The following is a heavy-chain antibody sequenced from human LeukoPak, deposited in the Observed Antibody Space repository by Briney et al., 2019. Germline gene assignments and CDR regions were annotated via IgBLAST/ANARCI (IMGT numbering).Heavy chain of an antibody. CDR1: GFTFCNYA. Sequence: GESLRLSCAASGFTFCNYAMYWVRQPPGKGLEWVSTIDASGGATYYADPVKGRFTISRDNSKNTLYLQMNSLRAEDTAVYYCAKDSTMIVVVIPDYWGQGTLVTVSS. CDR2: IDASGGAT. V-gene: IGHV3-23*01. D-gene: IGHD3-22*01. CDR3: AKDSTMIVVVIPDY. J-gene: IGHJ4*02.